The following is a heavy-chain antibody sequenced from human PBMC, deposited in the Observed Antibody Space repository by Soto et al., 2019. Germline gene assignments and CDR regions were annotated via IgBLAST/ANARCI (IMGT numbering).Heavy chain of an antibody. Sequence: SETLSLTCTVSGGSISSGGYYWSWIRQHPGKGLEWIGYIYYSGSTYYNPSLKSRVTISLDTSKNQFSLKLSSVTAADTAVYYCASSDYYDSSGYYRSEYFQHWGQGTLVTVSS. CDR3: ASSDYYDSSGYYRSEYFQH. J-gene: IGHJ1*01. D-gene: IGHD3-22*01. V-gene: IGHV4-31*03. CDR1: GGSISSGGYY. CDR2: IYYSGST.